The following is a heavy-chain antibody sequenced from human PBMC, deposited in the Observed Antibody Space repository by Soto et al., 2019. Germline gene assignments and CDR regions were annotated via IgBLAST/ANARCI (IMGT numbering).Heavy chain of an antibody. CDR1: GFTFDDYA. V-gene: IGHV3-9*01. CDR3: GRDIYGSRLSPIEK. J-gene: IGHJ1*01. D-gene: IGHD1-1*01. CDR2: ITWNSAYI. Sequence: SLKISCAASGFTFDDYAMHWVRQAPGKGLEWVSYITWNSAYIGYADSVKGRFTISRDNANNSLYLQMNSLNPEDTAFYYCGRDIYGSRLSPIEKWGQGTLGTV.